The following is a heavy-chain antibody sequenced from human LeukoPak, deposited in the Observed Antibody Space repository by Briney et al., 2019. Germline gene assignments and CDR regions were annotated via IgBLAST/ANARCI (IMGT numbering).Heavy chain of an antibody. CDR1: GYSFTSYW. Sequence: HGESLKISCKGSGYSFTSYWIGWVRQMPGKGLEWMGIIYPGDSDTRYSPSFQGQVTISADKSISTAYLQWSSLKASDTAMYYCATTPNDYGDYAGESDAFDIWGQGTMVTVS. CDR3: ATTPNDYGDYAGESDAFDI. V-gene: IGHV5-51*01. CDR2: IYPGDSDT. D-gene: IGHD4-17*01. J-gene: IGHJ3*02.